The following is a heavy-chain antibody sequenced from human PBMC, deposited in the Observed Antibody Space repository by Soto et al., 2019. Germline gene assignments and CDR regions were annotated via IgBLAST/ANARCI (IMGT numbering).Heavy chain of an antibody. J-gene: IGHJ6*03. D-gene: IGHD3-3*01. CDR1: GFTFSSYW. CDR2: IKQDGSEK. CDR3: ARGGYDFWSGYYVRGDYYMDV. Sequence: GGSLRLSCAASGFTFSSYWMSWVRQAPGKGLEWVANIKQDGSEKYYVDSVKGRFTISRDNAKNSLYLQMNSLRAEDTAVYYCARGGYDFWSGYYVRGDYYMDVWGKGTTVTVSS. V-gene: IGHV3-7*04.